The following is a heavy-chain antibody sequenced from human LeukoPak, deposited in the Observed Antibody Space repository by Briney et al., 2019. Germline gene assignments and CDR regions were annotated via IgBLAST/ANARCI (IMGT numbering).Heavy chain of an antibody. CDR3: AKGSYGGYDPYYFDY. V-gene: IGHV3-23*01. J-gene: IGHJ4*02. D-gene: IGHD5-12*01. Sequence: GGSLRLSCAASGFTFSSYAMSWVRQAPGKGLEWVSAISGSGGSTYYADSVKGRFTISRDNSKNTLYLQMNSLRAEDTAVYYCAKGSYGGYDPYYFDYWGQGTLVTVSS. CDR1: GFTFSSYA. CDR2: ISGSGGST.